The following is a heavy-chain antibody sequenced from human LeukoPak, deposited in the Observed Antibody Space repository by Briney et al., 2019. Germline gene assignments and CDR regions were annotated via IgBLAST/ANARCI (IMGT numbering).Heavy chain of an antibody. J-gene: IGHJ4*02. CDR3: ARDSSSHYFDY. V-gene: IGHV3-66*01. D-gene: IGHD6-6*01. CDR2: IYTGGTT. CDR1: GFTVTSNH. Sequence: AGGSLRLSWAASGFTVTSNHMNWVRQAPGKGLEWVSIIYTGGTTHYADSLKGRITISRDDSTNTLYLQMNSLRAEDTAVYYCARDSSSHYFDYWGQGTLVTVSS.